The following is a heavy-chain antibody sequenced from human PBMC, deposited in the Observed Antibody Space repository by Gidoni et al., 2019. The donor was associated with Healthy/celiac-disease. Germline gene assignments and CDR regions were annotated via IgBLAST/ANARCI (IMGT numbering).Heavy chain of an antibody. V-gene: IGHV3-9*01. Sequence: EVQLVESGGGLVQPGRSLRLSCAASGFTFDDYAMHWVRQAPGKGLERVSGISLNSGSIGYADSVKGRFTISRDNAKNSLYLQMNSLRAEDTALYYCAKDMGYSSGWNFDYWGQGTLVTVSS. CDR3: AKDMGYSSGWNFDY. CDR1: GFTFDDYA. D-gene: IGHD6-19*01. CDR2: ISLNSGSI. J-gene: IGHJ4*02.